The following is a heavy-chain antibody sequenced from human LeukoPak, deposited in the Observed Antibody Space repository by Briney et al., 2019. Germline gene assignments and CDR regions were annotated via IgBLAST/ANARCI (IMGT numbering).Heavy chain of an antibody. CDR2: IYPGDSDT. Sequence: GESLKISCKGSGYSFTSYWIGWVRQMPGKGLEWMGIIYPGDSDTRYSPSFQGQDTISADKSISTAYLQWSSLKASDTAMYYCARPPNYYDSSGYYGHWYFDLWGRGTLVTVSS. J-gene: IGHJ2*01. D-gene: IGHD3-22*01. CDR3: ARPPNYYDSSGYYGHWYFDL. CDR1: GYSFTSYW. V-gene: IGHV5-51*01.